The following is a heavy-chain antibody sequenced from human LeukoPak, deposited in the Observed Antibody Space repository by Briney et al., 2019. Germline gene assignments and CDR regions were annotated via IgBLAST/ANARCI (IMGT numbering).Heavy chain of an antibody. CDR2: IYYDGRT. CDR1: GGSISSSDYY. CDR3: ARSVGATFDY. V-gene: IGHV4-39*01. Sequence: PSETLSLTCSVSGGSISSSDYYWGWVRQPPGKGLEWIGTIYYDGRTYYSPSLRSRVTISADTSENQFSLKLRSVTAADTAVYFCARSVGATFDYWGQGTLVTVSS. J-gene: IGHJ4*02. D-gene: IGHD1-26*01.